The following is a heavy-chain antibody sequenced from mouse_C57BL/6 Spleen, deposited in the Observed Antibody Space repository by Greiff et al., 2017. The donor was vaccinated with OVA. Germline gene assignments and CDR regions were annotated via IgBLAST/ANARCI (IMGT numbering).Heavy chain of an antibody. J-gene: IGHJ2*01. Sequence: QVQLQQSGAELVKPGASVKISCKASGYAFSSYWMNWVKQRPGKGLEWIGQINPGDGDTNYNGKFKGKATLTADKSSSTAYMQLSSLTSEDSAVYFGARSYYYGSSCVGGHFDYWGQGTTLTVSA. V-gene: IGHV1-80*01. CDR2: INPGDGDT. CDR3: ARSYYYGSSCVGGHFDY. CDR1: GYAFSSYW. D-gene: IGHD1-1*01.